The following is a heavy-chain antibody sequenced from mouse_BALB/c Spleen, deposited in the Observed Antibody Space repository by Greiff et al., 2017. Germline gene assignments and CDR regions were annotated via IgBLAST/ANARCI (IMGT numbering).Heavy chain of an antibody. V-gene: IGHV5-6*01. CDR2: ISSGGSYT. Sequence: DVHLVESGGDLVKPGGSLKLSCAASGFTFSSYGMSWVRQTPDKRLEWVATISSGGSYTYYPDSVKGRFTISRDNAKNTLYLQMSSLKSEDTAMYYCARHADGYYAMDYWGQGTSVTVSS. D-gene: IGHD2-3*01. CDR1: GFTFSSYG. CDR3: ARHADGYYAMDY. J-gene: IGHJ4*01.